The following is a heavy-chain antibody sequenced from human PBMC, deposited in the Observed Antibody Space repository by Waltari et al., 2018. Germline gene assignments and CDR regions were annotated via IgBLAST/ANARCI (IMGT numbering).Heavy chain of an antibody. CDR2: SYYSGST. Sequence: QVQLQESGPGLVKPSETLSLTCTVSGGSISSHYWSWIRQPPGKGLEWIRYSYYSGSTNYTPAHSVRVTISVDTSKNQFSLMLSSGTAADTAVYYCARSVGYCSGGSCYSPYYYSGMDVWGQGTTVTVSS. V-gene: IGHV4-59*11. D-gene: IGHD2-15*01. CDR3: ARSVGYCSGGSCYSPYYYSGMDV. J-gene: IGHJ6*02. CDR1: GGSISSHY.